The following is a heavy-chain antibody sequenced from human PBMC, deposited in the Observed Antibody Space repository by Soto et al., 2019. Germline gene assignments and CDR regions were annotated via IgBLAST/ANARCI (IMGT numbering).Heavy chain of an antibody. D-gene: IGHD3-3*01. Sequence: PGESLKISCKGSGYSFTSYWISWVRQMPGKGLEWMGRIDPSDSYTNYSPSFQGHVTISADKSISTAYLQWSSLKASDTAVYYCARALVRFLEWVPESYYYTMDIWGQGTTVTVSS. V-gene: IGHV5-10-1*01. CDR1: GYSFTSYW. CDR3: ARALVRFLEWVPESYYYTMDI. CDR2: IDPSDSYT. J-gene: IGHJ6*02.